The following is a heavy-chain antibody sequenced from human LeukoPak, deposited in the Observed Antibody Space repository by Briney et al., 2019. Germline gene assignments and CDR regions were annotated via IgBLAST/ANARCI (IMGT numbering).Heavy chain of an antibody. CDR2: SSPIFGTA. V-gene: IGHV1-69*13. Sequence: SVNVSCKASGGTFSSYAISWVRQAPAQGRELMGGSSPIFGTANYAQKFQGGVTITADESTSTAYMELRSLRSEDTAVSYCARAFYYYDSSGYYDAFDIWGQGIMVTVSS. J-gene: IGHJ3*02. D-gene: IGHD3-22*01. CDR3: ARAFYYYDSSGYYDAFDI. CDR1: GGTFSSYA.